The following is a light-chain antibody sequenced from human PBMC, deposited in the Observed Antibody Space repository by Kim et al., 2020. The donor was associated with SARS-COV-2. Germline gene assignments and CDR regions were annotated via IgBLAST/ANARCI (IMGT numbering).Light chain of an antibody. Sequence: DMQMTQSPSTLSASVGDRVTITCRASQSIGTWLAWYQQKPGKAPKVLIYKASTLESGVPSRFSGSGSGTEFTLTISDLQTDDFATYYCQQYNSYILTFGGGTKVEIK. J-gene: IGKJ4*01. CDR3: QQYNSYILT. CDR2: KAS. V-gene: IGKV1-5*03. CDR1: QSIGTW.